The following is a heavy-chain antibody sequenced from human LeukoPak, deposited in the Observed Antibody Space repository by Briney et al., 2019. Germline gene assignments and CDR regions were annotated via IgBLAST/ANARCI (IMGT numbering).Heavy chain of an antibody. V-gene: IGHV3-53*01. CDR1: GFTVSSNY. CDR2: IYSGGST. CDR3: AREVAAGTSDY. Sequence: HPGGSLRLSCAASGFTVSSNYMSWVRQAPGKGLEWVSVIYSGGSTYYADSVKGRFTTSRDNSKNTLYLQMNSLRAEDTAVYYCAREVAAGTSDYWGQGTLVTVSS. D-gene: IGHD6-13*01. J-gene: IGHJ4*02.